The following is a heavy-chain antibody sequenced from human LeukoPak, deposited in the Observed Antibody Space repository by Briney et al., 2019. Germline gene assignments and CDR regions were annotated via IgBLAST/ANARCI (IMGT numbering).Heavy chain of an antibody. CDR3: AKRRVVPAEPSFDY. Sequence: PGGSLRLSCAASGFTFSSYAMSWVRQAPGKGLEWVSGISGSVGSTHYADSVKGRFTISRDNSKNTLYLQMNSLKAEDTAVYYCAKRRVVPAEPSFDYWGQGTLVTVSS. J-gene: IGHJ4*02. CDR1: GFTFSSYA. CDR2: ISGSVGST. D-gene: IGHD2-2*01. V-gene: IGHV3-23*01.